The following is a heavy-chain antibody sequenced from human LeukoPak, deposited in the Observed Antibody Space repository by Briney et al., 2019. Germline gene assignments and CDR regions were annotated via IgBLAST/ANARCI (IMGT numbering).Heavy chain of an antibody. J-gene: IGHJ5*02. V-gene: IGHV3-66*02. D-gene: IGHD6-19*01. CDR1: GFTVSSNY. CDR2: IYSGGST. Sequence: GGSLRLSRAASGFTVSSNYMSWVRQAPGKGLEWVSVIYSGGSTYYADSMKGRFTISRDNSKNTLYLQMNSLRAEDTAVYYCARDLTSSSGWSWGQGTLVTVSS. CDR3: ARDLTSSSGWS.